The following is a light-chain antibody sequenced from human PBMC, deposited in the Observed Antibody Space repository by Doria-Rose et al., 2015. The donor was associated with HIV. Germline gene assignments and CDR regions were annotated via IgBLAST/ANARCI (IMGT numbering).Light chain of an antibody. CDR3: QQSYSIPYT. V-gene: IGKV1-39*01. CDR1: QRISGY. CDR2: ATS. J-gene: IGKJ2*01. Sequence: SSLSTSVGDRVNITCRASQRISGYLNWYQQKPGKAPKLLIYATSTLQSGVPSRFSGSGSGTDFTLTISSLQPEDFGTYHCQQSYSIPYTFGQGTKLEIK.